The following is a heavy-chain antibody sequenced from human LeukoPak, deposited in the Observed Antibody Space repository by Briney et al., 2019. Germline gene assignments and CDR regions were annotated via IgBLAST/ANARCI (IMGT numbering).Heavy chain of an antibody. V-gene: IGHV3-30*02. D-gene: IGHD6-19*01. CDR1: GFTFSSYG. CDR3: ARAQYSSGWDGGERFDY. Sequence: GGSLRLSCAASGFTFSSYGMHWVRQAPGKGLEWVAFIRYDGSNKYYADSVKGRFTISRDNSKNTLYLQMNSLRAEDTAVYYCARAQYSSGWDGGERFDYWGQGTLVTVSS. CDR2: IRYDGSNK. J-gene: IGHJ4*02.